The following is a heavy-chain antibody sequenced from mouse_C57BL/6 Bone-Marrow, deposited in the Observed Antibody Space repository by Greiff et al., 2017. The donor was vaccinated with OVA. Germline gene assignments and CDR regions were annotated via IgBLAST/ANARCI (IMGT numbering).Heavy chain of an antibody. CDR1: GFTFSSYA. V-gene: IGHV5-4*01. CDR3: ARDKDY. Sequence: EVMLVESGGGLVKPGGSLKLSYAASGFTFSSYAMSWVRQTPEKRLEWVATISDGGSYTYYPDNVKGRFTISRDNAKNNLYLQMSHLKSEDTAMYYCARDKDYWGQGTSVTVSS. CDR2: ISDGGSYT. J-gene: IGHJ4*01.